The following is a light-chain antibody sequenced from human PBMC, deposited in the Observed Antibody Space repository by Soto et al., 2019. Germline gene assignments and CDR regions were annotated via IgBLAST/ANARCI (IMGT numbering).Light chain of an antibody. CDR3: QQYHDWPPIT. CDR2: GAS. V-gene: IGKV3-15*01. CDR1: QSVSSD. J-gene: IGKJ3*01. Sequence: EIVMTQSPATLSVSPGEGVTLSCRASQSVSSDLAWYQQKPGQSPRLLMYGASTRATDIPARFSGGGSGTEFXLTISSLQSEDVAIYYCQQYHDWPPITFGPGTKVDIK.